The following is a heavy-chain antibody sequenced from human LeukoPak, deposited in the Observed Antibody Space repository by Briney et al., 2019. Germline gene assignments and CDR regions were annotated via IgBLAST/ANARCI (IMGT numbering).Heavy chain of an antibody. CDR2: ISFDGGNK. D-gene: IGHD1-26*01. CDR3: ARDGIVGSPLFKFDF. J-gene: IGHJ4*02. Sequence: GRSLRLSCAASGFTFNNYAIHWVRQAPGKGLEWVAIISFDGGNKYYADSVKGRFTISRDNSKNTLYLQMNSLRAEDTAVYYCARDGIVGSPLFKFDFWGQGTLVTVSS. CDR1: GFTFNNYA. V-gene: IGHV3-30-3*01.